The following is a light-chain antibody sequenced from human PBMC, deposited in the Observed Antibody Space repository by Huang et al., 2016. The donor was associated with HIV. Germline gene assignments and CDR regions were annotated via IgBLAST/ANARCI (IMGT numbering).Light chain of an antibody. V-gene: IGKV1-39*01. J-gene: IGKJ2*01. Sequence: DIQMTQSPSSLSASVGDRVTITCRASQSISIYLNWYQQKPGKAPNLLVYAASSLQSGVPSRFRGSGSGTDFTLTISSLQPEDFATYYCQQSYSTPRTFGQGTKLEIK. CDR1: QSISIY. CDR3: QQSYSTPRT. CDR2: AAS.